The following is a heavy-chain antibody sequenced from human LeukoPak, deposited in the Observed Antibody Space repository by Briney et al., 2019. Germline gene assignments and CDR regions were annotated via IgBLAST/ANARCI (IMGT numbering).Heavy chain of an antibody. D-gene: IGHD3-3*01. CDR3: ARDGLFERFLDY. V-gene: IGHV1-46*01. CDR1: GYTFTGYY. Sequence: ASVKVSCKASGYTFTGYYMHWVRQAPGQGLEWMGWINPSGGSTSYAQKFQGRVTMTRDTSTSTVYMELSSLRSEDTAVYYCARDGLFERFLDYWGQGTLVTVSS. J-gene: IGHJ4*02. CDR2: INPSGGST.